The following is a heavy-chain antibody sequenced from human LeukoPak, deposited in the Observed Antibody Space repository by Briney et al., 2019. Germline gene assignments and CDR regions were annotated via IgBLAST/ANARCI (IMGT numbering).Heavy chain of an antibody. V-gene: IGHV3-30*02. Sequence: AGGSLRLSCAASGFTFSSYGMHWVRQAPGKGLEWVAFIRYDGSNKYYADSVKGRFTISRDNPKKSMYLQINSLRAEDTAVYFCVRNRYGYGSGGYSPEHFHHWGQGTLVTVSS. J-gene: IGHJ1*01. CDR3: VRNRYGYGSGGYSPEHFHH. CDR2: IRYDGSNK. D-gene: IGHD2-15*01. CDR1: GFTFSSYG.